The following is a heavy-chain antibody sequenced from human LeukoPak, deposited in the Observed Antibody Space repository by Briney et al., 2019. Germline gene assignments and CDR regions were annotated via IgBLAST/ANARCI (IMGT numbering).Heavy chain of an antibody. V-gene: IGHV1-18*01. CDR3: ARRYCSGGSCYATDY. CDR2: ISAYNGNT. J-gene: IGHJ4*02. D-gene: IGHD2-15*01. CDR1: GYTFTSYG. Sequence: GASVKVSCKASGYTFTSYGISWVRQAPGQGLEWMGWISAYNGNTNYAQKLQGRVTMTTDTSTSTAYMELRSLRSDDTAVYYCARRYCSGGSCYATDYWGQGTLVTVSS.